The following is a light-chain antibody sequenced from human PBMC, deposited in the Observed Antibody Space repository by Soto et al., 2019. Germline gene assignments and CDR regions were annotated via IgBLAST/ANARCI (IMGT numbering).Light chain of an antibody. Sequence: DIQMTQSPSSLSASVGARVSITCQASQDIRTSLSWFQQKPGRAPKLLIYAASNLETGVPSRFRGSGSGRDFTFTISSLQPEDIATYYCQQYDNLPPFTFGPGTKVDIK. CDR1: QDIRTS. V-gene: IGKV1-33*01. J-gene: IGKJ3*01. CDR2: AAS. CDR3: QQYDNLPPFT.